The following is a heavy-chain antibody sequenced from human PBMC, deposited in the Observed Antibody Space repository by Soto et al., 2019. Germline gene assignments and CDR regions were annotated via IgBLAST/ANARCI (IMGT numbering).Heavy chain of an antibody. CDR2: IYHSGVT. V-gene: IGHV4-39*01. J-gene: IGHJ4*02. Sequence: QLQLQESGPGLVKPSETLSLTCTVSGGSISSNGYYWGWIRQPPGKGLEWIGNIYHSGVTSYNPSLKSRVTISVDTSRNQFARKIHSMTAADTAVYYCARLFDYWGQGKGVTVSS. CDR1: GGSISSNGYY. CDR3: ARLFDY.